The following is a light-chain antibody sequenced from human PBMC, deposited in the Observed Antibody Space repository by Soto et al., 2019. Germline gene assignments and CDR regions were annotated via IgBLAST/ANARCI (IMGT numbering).Light chain of an antibody. J-gene: IGKJ2*01. V-gene: IGKV1-5*03. CDR1: RAISDG. CDR3: QQYNTFSFT. CDR2: RAS. Sequence: DIQMTQSPSTLSASLGDRVTITCRASRAISDGLAWYQQRPGKAPKLLIYRASRLESGVPSRFSGSGSGTEFTLTISGLQPDDFATYYCQQYNTFSFTFGQGTKLEI.